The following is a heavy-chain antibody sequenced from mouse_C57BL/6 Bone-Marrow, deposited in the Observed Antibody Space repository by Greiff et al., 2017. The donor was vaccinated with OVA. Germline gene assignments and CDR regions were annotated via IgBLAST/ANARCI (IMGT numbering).Heavy chain of an antibody. V-gene: IGHV10-1*01. D-gene: IGHD1-1*01. CDR3: VSDYYGSSYGLAY. J-gene: IGHJ3*01. CDR1: GFSFNTYA. Sequence: EVKLVESGGGLVQPKGSLKLSCAASGFSFNTYAMNWVRQAPGTGLEWVARIRSKSNNFATYYADSVKDRFPISRDDSESMLYLQMNNLKTEDTAMYYCVSDYYGSSYGLAYWGQGTLVTVSA. CDR2: IRSKSNNFAT.